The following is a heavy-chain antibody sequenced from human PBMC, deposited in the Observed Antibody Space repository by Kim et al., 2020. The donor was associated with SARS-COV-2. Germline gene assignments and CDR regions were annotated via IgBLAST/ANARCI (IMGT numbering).Heavy chain of an antibody. J-gene: IGHJ4*02. CDR3: ARDRGGGAKPLDY. Sequence: YADPGKGRFTISRDNSKNTLYLQRNSLRAEDTAVYYCARDRGGGAKPLDYWGQGTLVTVSS. D-gene: IGHD2-15*01. V-gene: IGHV3-33*01.